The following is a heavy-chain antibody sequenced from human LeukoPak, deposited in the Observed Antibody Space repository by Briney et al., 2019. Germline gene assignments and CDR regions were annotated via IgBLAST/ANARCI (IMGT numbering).Heavy chain of an antibody. J-gene: IGHJ4*02. CDR2: MNPNSGNT. V-gene: IGHV1-8*03. D-gene: IGHD6-19*01. CDR1: GYTFISYD. Sequence: ASVKVSCKASGYTFISYDINWVRQATGQGLEWMGWMNPNSGNTGYAQKFQGRVTITRNTSISTAYMELSSLRSEDTAVYYCARDPNQYEAVHPLEYWGQGTLVTISS. CDR3: ARDPNQYEAVHPLEY.